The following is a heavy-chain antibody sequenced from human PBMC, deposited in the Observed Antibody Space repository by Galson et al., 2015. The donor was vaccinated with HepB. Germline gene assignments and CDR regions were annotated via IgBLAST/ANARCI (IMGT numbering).Heavy chain of an antibody. CDR1: GFSFSSYG. J-gene: IGHJ6*02. CDR3: ARRTPYVRGHYGMDV. CDR2: ISYDGSEK. Sequence: SLRLSCAASGFSFSSYGMQWVRQAPGKGLEWVSLISYDGSEKYYADSVKGRFTISRDNSKNILYLQTNSLRAEDTAVYYCARRTPYVRGHYGMDVWGPGTTVTVPS. D-gene: IGHD3-10*02. V-gene: IGHV3-33*01.